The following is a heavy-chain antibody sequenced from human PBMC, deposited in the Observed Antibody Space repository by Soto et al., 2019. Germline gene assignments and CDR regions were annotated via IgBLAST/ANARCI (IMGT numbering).Heavy chain of an antibody. D-gene: IGHD2-8*02. J-gene: IGHJ4*02. CDR1: GGSISSGGYY. V-gene: IGHV4-39*07. CDR2: INHSGST. Sequence: SETLSLTCTVSGGSISSGGYYWTWIRQPPGTGLEWIGEINHSGSTNYNPSLKSRVTISVDTYKNQFSLKLTSVTAADTAVYYCARDKITGLFDYWGQGTLVTVSS. CDR3: ARDKITGLFDY.